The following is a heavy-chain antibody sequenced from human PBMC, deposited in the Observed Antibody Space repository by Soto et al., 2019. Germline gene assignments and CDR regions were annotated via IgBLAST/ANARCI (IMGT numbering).Heavy chain of an antibody. V-gene: IGHV3-21*01. CDR3: ASSHCSTSCYIPASVGYYGMDV. CDR2: ISSSSSYI. J-gene: IGHJ6*02. Sequence: PGGSLRLSCAASGFTFSSYSMNWVRQAPGKGLEWVSSISSSSSYIYYADSVKGRFTISRDNAKNSLCLQMNSLRAEDTAVYYCASSHCSTSCYIPASVGYYGMDVWGQGTTVTVS. D-gene: IGHD2-2*02. CDR1: GFTFSSYS.